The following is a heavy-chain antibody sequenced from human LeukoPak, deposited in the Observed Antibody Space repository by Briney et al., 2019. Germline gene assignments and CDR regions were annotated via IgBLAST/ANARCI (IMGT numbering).Heavy chain of an antibody. J-gene: IGHJ4*02. CDR1: GYSISSGYY. V-gene: IGHV4-38-2*02. Sequence: SETLSLTCTVSGYSISSGYYWGWIRQPPGKGLEWIGSIYHSGSTYYNPSLKSRVTISVDTSKNQFSLKLSSVTAADTAVYYCARGGWNKFDYWGQGTLVTVSS. CDR3: ARGGWNKFDY. CDR2: IYHSGST. D-gene: IGHD3-22*01.